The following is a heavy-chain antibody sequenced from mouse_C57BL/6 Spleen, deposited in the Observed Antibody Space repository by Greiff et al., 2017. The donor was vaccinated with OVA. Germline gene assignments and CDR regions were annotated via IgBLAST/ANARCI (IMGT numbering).Heavy chain of an antibody. CDR3: ARSSGAYYFDY. CDR2: IDPSDSYN. Sequence: QVQLQQPGAELVKPGASVKLSCKASGYTFTSYWMQWVKQRPGQGLEWIGEIDPSDSYNNYNQKFKGKATLTVDTSSSTAYMQLSSLTSEDSAVYYCARSSGAYYFDYWGQGTTLTVSS. D-gene: IGHD3-2*02. V-gene: IGHV1-50*01. J-gene: IGHJ2*01. CDR1: GYTFTSYW.